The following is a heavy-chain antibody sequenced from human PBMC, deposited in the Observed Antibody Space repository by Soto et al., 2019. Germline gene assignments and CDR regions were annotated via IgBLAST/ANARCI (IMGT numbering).Heavy chain of an antibody. J-gene: IGHJ4*02. D-gene: IGHD2-21*02. CDR1: GYTFTSYG. CDR2: ISAYNGNT. V-gene: IGHV1-18*01. Sequence: QVQLVQSGAEVKKPGASVKVSCKASGYTFTSYGISWVRQAPGQGLEWMGWISAYNGNTNYAQKLQGRVTMTTDTSTSTAYMELRSLRSDDTAVYYCARDRIPCGGDCYFNRGSFDYWGQGTLVTVSS. CDR3: ARDRIPCGGDCYFNRGSFDY.